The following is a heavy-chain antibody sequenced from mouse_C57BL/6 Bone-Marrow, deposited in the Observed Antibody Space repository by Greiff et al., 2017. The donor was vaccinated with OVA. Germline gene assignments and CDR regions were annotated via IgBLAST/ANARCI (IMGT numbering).Heavy chain of an antibody. CDR2: IRLKSDNYAT. D-gene: IGHD2-3*01. V-gene: IGHV6-3*01. CDR1: GFTFSNYW. J-gene: IGHJ4*01. CDR3: TGDGYLYYAMDY. Sequence: EVQGVESGGGLVQPGGSMKLSCVASGFTFSNYWMNWVRQSPEKGLEWVAQIRLKSDNYATHYAESVKGRFTISRDDSKSSVYLQMNNLRAEDTGIYYCTGDGYLYYAMDYWGQGTSVTVSS.